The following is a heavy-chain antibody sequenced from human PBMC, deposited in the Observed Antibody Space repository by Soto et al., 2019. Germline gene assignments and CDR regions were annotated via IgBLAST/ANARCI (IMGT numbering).Heavy chain of an antibody. CDR2: IFDSGST. Sequence: SETLSLTCTVSGGSVSSGSYYWTWIRQSPGKELEWIGYIFDSGSTKYNHSLKSRATISADTSKNQFYLKLTSVTAADTVFFYCASRGPYYYGSGSYYVADYYYYYMDVWGKGTTVTVSS. V-gene: IGHV4-61*01. D-gene: IGHD3-10*01. CDR1: GGSVSSGSYY. CDR3: ASRGPYYYGSGSYYVADYYYYYMDV. J-gene: IGHJ6*03.